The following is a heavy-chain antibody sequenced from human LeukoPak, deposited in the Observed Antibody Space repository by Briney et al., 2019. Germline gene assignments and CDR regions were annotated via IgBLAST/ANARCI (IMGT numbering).Heavy chain of an antibody. CDR3: ARHYGP. CDR2: IYDSGST. J-gene: IGHJ5*02. CDR1: GITFSTYA. V-gene: IGHV4-39*01. D-gene: IGHD3-10*01. Sequence: GSLRLSCAASGITFSTYAMNWIRQPPGKGLEWIGSIYDSGSTYYNPSLKSRVTISVDTSKNQFSLKLNSVTAADTAVYYCARHYGPWGQGTLVTVSS.